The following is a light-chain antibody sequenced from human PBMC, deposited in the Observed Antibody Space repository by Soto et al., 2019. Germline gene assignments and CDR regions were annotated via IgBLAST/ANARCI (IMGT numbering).Light chain of an antibody. CDR2: ATS. V-gene: IGKV1-27*01. Sequence: DIQMTQSPSSLSASVGDRVTITCRASQGIGSYLAWYQQKPGKAPRLLIYATSTLQSGVPSRFSGSGSGTDFTLTISSLQPEDVAIYYCQKYNSASRTFGQGTKVEIK. CDR1: QGIGSY. CDR3: QKYNSASRT. J-gene: IGKJ1*01.